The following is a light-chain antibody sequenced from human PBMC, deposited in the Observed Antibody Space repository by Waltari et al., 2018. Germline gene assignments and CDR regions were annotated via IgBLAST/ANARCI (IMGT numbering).Light chain of an antibody. CDR2: EVN. CDR3: ASDVGGNNLV. CDR1: IRAIANSGY. Sequence: QSDLTPPPSASASPAQSVTISCTGTIRAIANSGYVSWYQQHPDKAPKLIIYEVNKRPSGVPFRFSGSKSGNTASLTVSGLQAEDEADYYCASDVGGNNLVFGSGTKVTVL. V-gene: IGLV2-8*01. J-gene: IGLJ6*01.